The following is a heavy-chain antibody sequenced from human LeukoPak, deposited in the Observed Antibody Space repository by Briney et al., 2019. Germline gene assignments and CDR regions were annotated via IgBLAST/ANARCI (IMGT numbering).Heavy chain of an antibody. CDR2: IRYDGDTE. CDR3: AKDRALHDISGDRGIFDH. V-gene: IGHV3-30*02. D-gene: IGHD3-22*01. Sequence: GGSLRLSCEASGFRFSTYGMNWVRQAPGKGPEWVAFIRYDGDTETYTDSVKGRFTISRDNSKNTLYLQMSSLRVEDTAVYYCAKDRALHDISGDRGIFDHWGQGTLITVSS. J-gene: IGHJ4*02. CDR1: GFRFSTYG.